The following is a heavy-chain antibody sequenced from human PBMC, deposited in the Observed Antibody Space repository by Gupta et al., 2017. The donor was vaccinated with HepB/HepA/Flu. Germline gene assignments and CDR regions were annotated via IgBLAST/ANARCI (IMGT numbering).Heavy chain of an antibody. CDR1: GGAFNDYG. J-gene: IGHJ5*02. V-gene: IGHV1-69*06. CDR3: TREIMRPLGFCIIGNCKNGCEP. CDR2: VIPITKRP. D-gene: IGHD2-15*01. Sequence: QVQLVQSGAEAKKPGSSVKVSCKASGGAFNDYGITWLRQAPGQGLEWMGGVIPITKRPHYEQKVEDRVTITAEKYKGTVYMELSSLSYEDTVIYYCTREIMRPLGFCIIGNCKNGCEPWGQGTLVNVSS.